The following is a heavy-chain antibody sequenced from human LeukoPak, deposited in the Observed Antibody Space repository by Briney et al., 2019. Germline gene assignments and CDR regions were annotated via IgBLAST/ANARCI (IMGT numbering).Heavy chain of an antibody. CDR1: GFTFSFYA. CDR2: ISGNGGSP. CDR3: ATGYCGGDCYPLGDYYYGMDV. D-gene: IGHD2-21*02. Sequence: PGGSLRLSCAASGFTFSFYAMSWVRQAPGKGLEWVSAISGNGGSPYYADSVKGRFTISRDNSKTTLYLQMNSLRAEDTAVYYCATGYCGGDCYPLGDYYYGMDVWGQGTTVTVSS. J-gene: IGHJ6*02. V-gene: IGHV3-23*01.